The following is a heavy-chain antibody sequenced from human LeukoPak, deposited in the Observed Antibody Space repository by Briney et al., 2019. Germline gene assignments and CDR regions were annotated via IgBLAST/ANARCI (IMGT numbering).Heavy chain of an antibody. V-gene: IGHV4-59*01. D-gene: IGHD2-2*01. CDR3: ARSGTYCSSTSCYLNP. CDR1: GGSISGYY. CDR2: IYYSGST. J-gene: IGHJ5*02. Sequence: SETLSLTCTVSGGSISGYYWCWIRQPPGKGLEWIGYIYYSGSTKYSPSLKSRVTISVDTSKDQFSLRLDSLITADTAVYYCARSGTYCSSTSCYLNPWGQGTLVTVSS.